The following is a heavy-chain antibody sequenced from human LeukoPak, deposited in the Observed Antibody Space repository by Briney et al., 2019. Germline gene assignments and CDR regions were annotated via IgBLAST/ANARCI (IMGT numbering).Heavy chain of an antibody. CDR1: GYTFTNFG. CDR3: ARDQYAGSYLSDY. J-gene: IGHJ4*02. D-gene: IGHD1-26*01. V-gene: IGHV1-18*01. CDR2: ITAYNGST. Sequence: ASVKVSCKASGYTFTNFGINWVRQAPGQGLEWMAWITAYNGSTRLAQNFRGRVTMTTDTSTSTAYLELTNVRADDTAVYYCARDQYAGSYLSDYWGQGTLVTVSS.